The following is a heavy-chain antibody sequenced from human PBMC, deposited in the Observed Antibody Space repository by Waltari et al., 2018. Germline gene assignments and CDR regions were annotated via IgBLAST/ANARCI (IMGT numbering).Heavy chain of an antibody. CDR3: ARVPLPWYLDY. Sequence: EVQVVESGGGLVQPGGSLRLSCAASGFTFSNYWMTWVRRAPGKGLEWVANINQDGNGLHYVDSVRGRFPISRDNAKNSMFLQMNSLRAEDTAVYYCARVPLPWYLDYWGQGTLVTVSS. V-gene: IGHV3-7*01. CDR1: GFTFSNYW. J-gene: IGHJ4*02. CDR2: INQDGNGL.